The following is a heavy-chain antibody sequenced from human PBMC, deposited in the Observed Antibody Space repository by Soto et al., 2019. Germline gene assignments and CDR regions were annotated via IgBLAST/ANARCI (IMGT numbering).Heavy chain of an antibody. Sequence: QVQLQESGPGLVKPSETLSLTCTVSGGSISSYYWSWIRQPPGKGLEWIGYIYYSGSTNYNPSLKSRVTISVDTSKNQFSLKLSSVPAADTAVYYWARGRIQLWYPFDYWGQGTLVTVSS. D-gene: IGHD5-18*01. CDR1: GGSISSYY. V-gene: IGHV4-59*01. CDR3: ARGRIQLWYPFDY. J-gene: IGHJ4*02. CDR2: IYYSGST.